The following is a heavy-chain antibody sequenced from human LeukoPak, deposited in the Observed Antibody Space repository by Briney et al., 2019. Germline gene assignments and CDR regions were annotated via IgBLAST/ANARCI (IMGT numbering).Heavy chain of an antibody. CDR2: INLNSGGT. J-gene: IGHJ4*02. D-gene: IGHD2-15*01. V-gene: IGHV1-2*02. Sequence: ASVKVSCKASGYTFTGYYMHWVRQAPGQGLEWMGWINLNSGGTNYAQKFQGRVTMTRDTSISTAYMELSRLRSDDTAVYYCARERTLTSCYDYWGQGTLVTVSS. CDR1: GYTFTGYY. CDR3: ARERTLTSCYDY.